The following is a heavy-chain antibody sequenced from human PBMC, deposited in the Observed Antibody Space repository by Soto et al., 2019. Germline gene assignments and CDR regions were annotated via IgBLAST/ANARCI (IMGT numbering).Heavy chain of an antibody. Sequence: EVQLLESGGGLVQPGGSLRLSCAASGFTFSSYAMSWVRQAPGKGLEWVSGISGSGGSTYYADSVKRRFTISRDNSKNTLYLQMNSLRAEDTAVYYCAKDRGGCSSTSCPPRLFDYWGQGTLVTVSS. CDR1: GFTFSSYA. CDR2: ISGSGGST. D-gene: IGHD2-2*01. CDR3: AKDRGGCSSTSCPPRLFDY. J-gene: IGHJ4*02. V-gene: IGHV3-23*01.